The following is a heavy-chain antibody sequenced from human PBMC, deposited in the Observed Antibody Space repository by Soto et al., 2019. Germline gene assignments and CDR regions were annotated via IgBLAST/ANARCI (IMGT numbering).Heavy chain of an antibody. Sequence: EVQLVESGGGLVQPGGSLRLSCAASGFLFSSYWMHWVRQAPGRGLVWVSRINSDGSTTDYADSVKGRFTISRDNAKNTLLLQMNSLRAEDTAVYFCARGRPFDYWGQGTLVTVSS. V-gene: IGHV3-74*01. CDR1: GFLFSSYW. CDR2: INSDGSTT. CDR3: ARGRPFDY. J-gene: IGHJ4*02.